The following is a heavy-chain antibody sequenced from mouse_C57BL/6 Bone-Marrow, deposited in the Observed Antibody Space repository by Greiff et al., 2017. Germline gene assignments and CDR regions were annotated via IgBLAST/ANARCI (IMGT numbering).Heavy chain of an antibody. V-gene: IGHV1-9*01. CDR2: IFPGSGST. CDR3: GGEGYWVVYGIDY. D-gene: IGHD1-1*01. CDR1: GYTFTGYW. J-gene: IGHJ4*01. Sequence: VQLEQSGAELVKPGASVKFSCKASGYTFTGYWIEWVKQRPGHGLEWIGEIFPGSGSTNYNEKFKGKATITADTSSNTAYMQLSSLTTEDAAIYYYGGEGYWVVYGIDYWGQGTSVTVSA.